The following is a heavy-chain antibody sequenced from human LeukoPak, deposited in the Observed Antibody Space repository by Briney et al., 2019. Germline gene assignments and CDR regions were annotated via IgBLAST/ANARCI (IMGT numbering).Heavy chain of an antibody. CDR2: FNEPGVYR. V-gene: IGHV3-23*01. CDR3: AKDSSSWYYRVWFDP. CDR1: GFTFRSYA. Sequence: GGSLRLSCTASGFTFRSYAMSWVRQAPGKGLDWVSGFNEPGVYRYYADSVKGRFTTSRDNSKNALYLQMNSLRAEDTAVYYCAKDSSSWYYRVWFDPWGQGTLVTVST. D-gene: IGHD6-13*01. J-gene: IGHJ5*02.